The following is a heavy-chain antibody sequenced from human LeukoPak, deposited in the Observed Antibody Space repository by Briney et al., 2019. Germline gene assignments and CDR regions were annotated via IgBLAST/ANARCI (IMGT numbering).Heavy chain of an antibody. V-gene: IGHV3-53*01. CDR3: ARGGGSWPAQKFFDS. Sequence: PGGSLRLSCAASGFTVSSNYMSWVRQAPGKGLEWVSIIYNVGSTYYADSVEGRFTVSRDSSKSTLYLQIDDLRAEDTAVYFCARGGGSWPAQKFFDSWGQGTLVTVSS. CDR1: GFTVSSNY. J-gene: IGHJ4*02. CDR2: IYNVGST. D-gene: IGHD3-10*01.